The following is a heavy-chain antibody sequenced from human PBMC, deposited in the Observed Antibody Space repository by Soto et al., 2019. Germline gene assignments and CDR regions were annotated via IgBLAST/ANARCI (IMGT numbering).Heavy chain of an antibody. J-gene: IGHJ4*02. Sequence: QVQLVQSGAEVKKPGSSVRVSCKASGGTFTNYTIGWVRQAPGQGLEWMGRIIPIPNRAQYAQKFQSRVTITVDKSTSTAYMDLNSLRSEDTAIYFCARDGYSGHDYGDWGQGTLVTVSS. D-gene: IGHD5-12*01. CDR1: GGTFTNYT. CDR3: ARDGYSGHDYGD. V-gene: IGHV1-69*08. CDR2: IIPIPNRA.